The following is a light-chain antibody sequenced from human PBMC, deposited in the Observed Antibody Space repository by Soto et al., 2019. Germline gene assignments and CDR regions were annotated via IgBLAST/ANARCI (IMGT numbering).Light chain of an antibody. CDR2: AAA. V-gene: IGKV3-15*01. CDR3: QQYNNWPTWT. J-gene: IGKJ1*01. Sequence: EIVMTQSPAALFVSLGERATLSCRASQSVGKNLAWYQQRPGQGPRLLIFAAADRATDIPVRFSGSGSGTDFTLTISSLQSEDSAIYYCQQYNNWPTWTFGRGTKVDI. CDR1: QSVGKN.